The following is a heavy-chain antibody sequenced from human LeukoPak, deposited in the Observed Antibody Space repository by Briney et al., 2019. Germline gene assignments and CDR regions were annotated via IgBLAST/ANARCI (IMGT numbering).Heavy chain of an antibody. D-gene: IGHD5-24*01. V-gene: IGHV4-34*01. CDR3: ARVSRYYFDY. Sequence: SETLSLTCAVYGGSFSGYYWSWIRQPPGKGLEWIGEINHSGSTNYNPSLKSRVTISVDTSKNQFSLKLSSVTAADTAVYYCARVSRYYFDYWGQGTLVTVSS. CDR2: INHSGST. CDR1: GGSFSGYY. J-gene: IGHJ4*02.